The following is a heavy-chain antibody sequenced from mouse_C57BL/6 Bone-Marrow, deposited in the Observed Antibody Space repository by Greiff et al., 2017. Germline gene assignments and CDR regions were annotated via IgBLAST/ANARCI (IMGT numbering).Heavy chain of an antibody. V-gene: IGHV1-69*01. J-gene: IGHJ4*01. D-gene: IGHD1-1*01. Sequence: QVQLQQPGAELVMPGASVTLSCNASGYTFTSYWMHWVKQRPGQGLEWIGEFDPSDSYTNYNQKFKGKSTLTVDKSSSTAYMQLSSLTSEDSAVYYGARRYYGSSWAMDYWGQGTSVTVSS. CDR1: GYTFTSYW. CDR2: FDPSDSYT. CDR3: ARRYYGSSWAMDY.